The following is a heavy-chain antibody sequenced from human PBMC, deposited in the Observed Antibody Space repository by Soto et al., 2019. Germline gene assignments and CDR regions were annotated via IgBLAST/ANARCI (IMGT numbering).Heavy chain of an antibody. Sequence: ASVKVSCKASGYTFSRYVMHWVRQAPGQRLEWMGWINADHGNTKYSQNFQGRVTITRDTSASTVYMEMSSLRSEDTAVYYCARDLGCSCGSCYGVACNNNYYYGMDVWG. V-gene: IGHV1-3*01. CDR1: GYTFSRYV. D-gene: IGHD2-15*01. J-gene: IGHJ6*01. CDR3: ARDLGCSCGSCYGVACNNNYYYGMDV. CDR2: INADHGNT.